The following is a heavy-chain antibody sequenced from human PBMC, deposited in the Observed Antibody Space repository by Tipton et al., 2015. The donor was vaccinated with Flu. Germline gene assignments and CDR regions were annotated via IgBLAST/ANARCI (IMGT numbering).Heavy chain of an antibody. Sequence: TLSLTCAVYGGSFSGYYWSWIRQPPGKGLEWIGEINHSGSTNYNPSLKSRVTISVDTSKTQFSLKLSSVTAADTAVYYCARVVVAEDYWGQGTLVSVSS. CDR1: GGSFSGYY. CDR3: ARVVVAEDY. V-gene: IGHV4-34*01. D-gene: IGHD5-12*01. CDR2: INHSGST. J-gene: IGHJ4*02.